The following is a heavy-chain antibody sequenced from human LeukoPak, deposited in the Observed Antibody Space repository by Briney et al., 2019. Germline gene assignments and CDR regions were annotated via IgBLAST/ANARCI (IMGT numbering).Heavy chain of an antibody. V-gene: IGHV3-48*01. Sequence: PGGTLRLSCAASGFTFSSYSMNWVRQAPGKGLEWVSYISSSSSTIYYADSVKGRFTISRDNAKNSLYLQMNSLRAEDTAVYYCARDLGEYSSSWHASYMDVWGKGTTVTVSS. CDR1: GFTFSSYS. CDR3: ARDLGEYSSSWHASYMDV. CDR2: ISSSSSTI. D-gene: IGHD6-13*01. J-gene: IGHJ6*03.